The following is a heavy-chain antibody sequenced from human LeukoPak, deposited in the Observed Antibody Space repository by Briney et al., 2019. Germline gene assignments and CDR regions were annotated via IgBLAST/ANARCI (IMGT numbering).Heavy chain of an antibody. Sequence: GESLKISCKGSGYSFTSYWIGWVRQMPGEGLEWMGIIYPGDSDTRYSPSFQGQVTISADKSISTAYLQWSSLKASDTAMYYCARGRGYCSGGSCYWHWFDPWGQGTLVTVSS. J-gene: IGHJ5*02. CDR2: IYPGDSDT. CDR3: ARGRGYCSGGSCYWHWFDP. CDR1: GYSFTSYW. D-gene: IGHD2-15*01. V-gene: IGHV5-51*01.